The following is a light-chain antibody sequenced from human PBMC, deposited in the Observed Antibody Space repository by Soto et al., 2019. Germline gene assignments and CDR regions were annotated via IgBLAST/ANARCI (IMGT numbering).Light chain of an antibody. V-gene: IGKV1-5*03. CDR1: QSISNW. CDR2: KAS. CDR3: QHYNSYSEA. J-gene: IGKJ1*01. Sequence: IQMTQSPSTLSASIGDTVTITCRASQSISNWLAWYQQKPGKVPKLLIYKASTLESGVPSRFSGSGSGTEFTLTISSLQPDDFATYYCQHYNSYSEAFGQGTKVDIK.